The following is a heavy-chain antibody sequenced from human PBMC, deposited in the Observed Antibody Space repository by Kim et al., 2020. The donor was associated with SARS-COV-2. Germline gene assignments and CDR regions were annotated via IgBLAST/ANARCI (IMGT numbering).Heavy chain of an antibody. CDR1: GLTFSSSS. CDR3: AKMQGFFDY. CDR2: ITGSGDTT. Sequence: GGSLRLSCAASGLTFSSSSMRWVRQAPGKGLERVSAITGSGDTTYYADSVKGRFTISRDNSRNTLSLQMNSLRAEDTAVYYCAKMQGFFDYWGQGTLVTVSS. J-gene: IGHJ4*02. V-gene: IGHV3-23*01.